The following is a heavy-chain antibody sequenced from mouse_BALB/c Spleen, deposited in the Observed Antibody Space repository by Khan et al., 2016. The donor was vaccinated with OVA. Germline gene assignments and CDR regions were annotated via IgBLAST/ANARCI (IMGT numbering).Heavy chain of an antibody. J-gene: IGHJ2*01. V-gene: IGHV5-17*02. Sequence: EVQGVESGGGLVQPGGSRKLSCAASGFTFNSYGMHWVRQAPEKGLEWVAYISGDSNTIYYADTVKGRFTISRDNPTNTLFLQMNRLMSEDTSMNYCATSYFYGDYFDYWGPGTTLTVS. D-gene: IGHD1-1*01. CDR2: ISGDSNTI. CDR3: ATSYFYGDYFDY. CDR1: GFTFNSYG.